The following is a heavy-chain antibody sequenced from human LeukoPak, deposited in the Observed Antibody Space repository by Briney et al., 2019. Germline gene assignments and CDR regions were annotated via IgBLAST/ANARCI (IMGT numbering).Heavy chain of an antibody. CDR3: ARGSSYYFDY. J-gene: IGHJ4*02. V-gene: IGHV1-8*01. CDR2: MNPNSGRT. CDR1: GYTLTSYD. D-gene: IGHD1-26*01. Sequence: ASVKVSCKASGYTLTSYDINWVRQATGQGLEWMGWMNPNSGRTGYSQKFQGRITITRNTSISTAYMELSSLRSEDTAVYYCARGSSYYFDYWGQGTLVTVSS.